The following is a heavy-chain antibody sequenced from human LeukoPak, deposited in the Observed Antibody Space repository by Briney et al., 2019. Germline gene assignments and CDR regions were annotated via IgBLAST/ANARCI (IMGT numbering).Heavy chain of an antibody. CDR2: IIPIFGTA. J-gene: IGHJ4*02. CDR3: ARDKGDNWNCGEPFDY. CDR1: GGTFSSYA. D-gene: IGHD1-7*01. V-gene: IGHV1-69*13. Sequence: GASVKVSCKASGGTFSSYAISWVRQAPGQGLEWMGGIIPIFGTANYAQKFQGRVTITADESTSTAYMELSSLRSEDTAVYYCARDKGDNWNCGEPFDYWGQGTLVTVSS.